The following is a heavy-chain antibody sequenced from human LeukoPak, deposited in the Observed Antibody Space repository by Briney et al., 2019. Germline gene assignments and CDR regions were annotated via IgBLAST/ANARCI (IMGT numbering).Heavy chain of an antibody. Sequence: SETLSLTCAVYGGSFSGYYWSWIRQPPGKGLEWIGYIYYSGSTNYNPSLKSRVTISVDTSKNQFSLKLSSVTAADTAVYYCARDNWNYGSSMDVWGQGTTVTVSS. D-gene: IGHD1-7*01. CDR3: ARDNWNYGSSMDV. CDR2: IYYSGST. CDR1: GGSFSGYY. J-gene: IGHJ6*02. V-gene: IGHV4-59*01.